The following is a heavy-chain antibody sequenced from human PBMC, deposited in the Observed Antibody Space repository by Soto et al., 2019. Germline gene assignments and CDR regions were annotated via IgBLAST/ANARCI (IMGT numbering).Heavy chain of an antibody. D-gene: IGHD2-8*01. V-gene: IGHV4-59*11. J-gene: IGHJ5*02. CDR1: GASIGAHY. CDR3: ASDRNGVYYFDP. Sequence: LLQESGPGLVKPSETLSLTCSVSGASIGAHYWHWIRQSPGKGLEWIGYISYTGITRYNLSVSSRASISVDTSKNQLSLTLTSVTAADTAVYYCASDRNGVYYFDPWGQGTLVTVSS. CDR2: ISYTGIT.